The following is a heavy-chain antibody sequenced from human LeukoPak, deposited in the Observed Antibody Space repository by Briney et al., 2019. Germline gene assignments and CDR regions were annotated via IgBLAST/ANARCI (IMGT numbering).Heavy chain of an antibody. CDR1: GFTFSSYA. J-gene: IGHJ4*02. V-gene: IGHV3-23*01. Sequence: GGSLRLSCAASGFTFSSYAMSWVRQAPGKGLEWVSAISGSGGSTYCADSVKGRFTISRDNSKNTLYLQMNSLRAEDTAVYYCAKDDISGCVHYWGQGTLVTVSS. D-gene: IGHD6-19*01. CDR3: AKDDISGCVHY. CDR2: ISGSGGST.